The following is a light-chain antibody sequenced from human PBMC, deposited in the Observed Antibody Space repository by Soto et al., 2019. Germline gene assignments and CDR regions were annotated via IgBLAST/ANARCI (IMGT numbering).Light chain of an antibody. J-gene: IGKJ1*01. CDR3: QQYNSYSWT. CDR2: KAS. Sequence: DIQMTQSPSTLSASVGDRVTITCRASQSSSNWLAWYQQRPGKAPKLLIYKASNLETGVPSRFSGSGSGTEFTLITSSLQPDDFATYYCQQYNSYSWTFGQGTKVEIK. V-gene: IGKV1-5*03. CDR1: QSSSNW.